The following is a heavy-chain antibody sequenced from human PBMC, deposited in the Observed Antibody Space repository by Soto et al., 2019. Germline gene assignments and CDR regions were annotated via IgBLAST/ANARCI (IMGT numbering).Heavy chain of an antibody. J-gene: IGHJ5*02. CDR1: GFTFSSYW. V-gene: IGHV3-74*01. D-gene: IGHD2-2*01. CDR2: INSDGSIT. CDR3: AKEKISTSCCNWFDP. Sequence: GGSLRLSCAASGFTFSSYWMHWVRQAPGKGLVWVSRINSDGSITSYADSVKGRFTISRDNAKNTLYLQMNSLRAEDTAVYYCAKEKISTSCCNWFDPWGQGTLVTVSS.